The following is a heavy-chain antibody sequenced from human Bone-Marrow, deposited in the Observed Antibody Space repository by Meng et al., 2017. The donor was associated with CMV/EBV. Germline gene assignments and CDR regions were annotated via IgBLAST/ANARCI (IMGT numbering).Heavy chain of an antibody. CDR3: ARGKYSSSSEGVWFDP. V-gene: IGHV4-59*01. D-gene: IGHD6-6*01. Sequence: GSLRLSCTVSGGSISSYYWSWIRQPPGKGLEWIGYIYYSGSTNYNPSLKSRVTISVDTSKNQFSLKLSSVTAADTAVYYCARGKYSSSSEGVWFDPWGQGNLVNVDS. CDR1: GGSISSYY. J-gene: IGHJ5*02. CDR2: IYYSGST.